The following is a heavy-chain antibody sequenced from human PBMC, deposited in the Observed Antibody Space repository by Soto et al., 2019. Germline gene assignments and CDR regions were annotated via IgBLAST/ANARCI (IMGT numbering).Heavy chain of an antibody. CDR1: GYTLTELS. V-gene: IGHV1-24*01. Sequence: ASVKVSYKVSGYTLTELSMHWVRQAPGKGLEWMGGFDPEDGETIYAQKFQGRVTMTEDTSTDTAYMELSRLRSEDTAVYYCATEYYYGSGSRGWFDPWGQGPMLTVFS. CDR3: ATEYYYGSGSRGWFDP. D-gene: IGHD3-10*01. CDR2: FDPEDGET. J-gene: IGHJ5*02.